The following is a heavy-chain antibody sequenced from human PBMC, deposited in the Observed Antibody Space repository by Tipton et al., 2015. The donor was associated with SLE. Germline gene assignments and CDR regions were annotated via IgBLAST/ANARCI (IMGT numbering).Heavy chain of an antibody. D-gene: IGHD5-12*01. J-gene: IGHJ4*02. CDR1: GGSISSSSYY. V-gene: IGHV4-39*07. CDR2: IYYSGST. Sequence: TLSLTCTVSGGSISSSSYYWGWIRQPPGKGLEWIGSIYYSGSTYYNPSLKSRVTLSVDTSKNQFSLKLSSVTAADTAVYYCARRGYDIRFSDWGQGTLVTVSS. CDR3: ARRGYDIRFSD.